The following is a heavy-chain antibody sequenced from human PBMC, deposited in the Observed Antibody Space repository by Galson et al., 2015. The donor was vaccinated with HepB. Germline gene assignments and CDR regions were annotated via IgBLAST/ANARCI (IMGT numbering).Heavy chain of an antibody. V-gene: IGHV1-69*04. Sequence: SVKVSCKASGGTFSSYAISWVRQAPGQGLEWMGRIIPILGIANYAQKFQGRVTITADKSTSTAYMELSSLRSEDTAVYYCASGSDYYDSSGYLYWGQGTLVTVSS. D-gene: IGHD3-22*01. CDR3: ASGSDYYDSSGYLY. J-gene: IGHJ4*02. CDR1: GGTFSSYA. CDR2: IIPILGIA.